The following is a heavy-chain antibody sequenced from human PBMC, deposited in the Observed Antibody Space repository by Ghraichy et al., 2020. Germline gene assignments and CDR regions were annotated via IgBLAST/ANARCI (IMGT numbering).Heavy chain of an antibody. D-gene: IGHD1-14*01. V-gene: IGHV3-23*01. J-gene: IGHJ4*02. CDR2: LSGTDVSS. CDR1: GFNFSIYG. CDR3: VKGKEAGNRHYFDH. Sequence: GESLNISCAASGFNFSIYGMTWVRQAPGKGLEWVSSLSGTDVSSYYADSVKGRFTISRDQSQNTLYLQMNSLRPADTALYYCVKGKEAGNRHYFDHWGLGIQVTVSS.